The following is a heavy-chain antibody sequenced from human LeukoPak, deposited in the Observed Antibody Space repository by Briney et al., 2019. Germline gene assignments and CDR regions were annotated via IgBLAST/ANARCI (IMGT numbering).Heavy chain of an antibody. CDR1: GYTFTGYY. CDR2: INPNSGGT. V-gene: IGHV1-2*02. D-gene: IGHD6-19*01. J-gene: IGHJ4*02. Sequence: ASVKVSCTASGYTFTGYYMHWVRQAPGQGLEWMGWINPNSGGTNYAQKFQGRVTMTRDTSISTAYMELSRLRSDDTAVYYCARIAVAGSYYFDYWGQGTLVTVSS. CDR3: ARIAVAGSYYFDY.